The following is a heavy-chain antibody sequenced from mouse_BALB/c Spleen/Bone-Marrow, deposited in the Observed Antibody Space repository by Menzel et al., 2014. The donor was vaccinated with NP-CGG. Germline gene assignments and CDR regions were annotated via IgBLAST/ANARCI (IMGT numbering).Heavy chain of an antibody. CDR2: ILPGSGST. V-gene: IGHV1-9*01. Sequence: LVESGAELMKPGASVKISCKATGYTFSSYWIEWVKQRPGHGLEWIGEILPGSGSTNYNEKFKGKATFTADTSSNTAYMQLSSLTSEDSAVYYCAREVGLWYFDVWGAGITDTV. CDR3: AREVGLWYFDV. J-gene: IGHJ1*01. CDR1: GYTFSSYW.